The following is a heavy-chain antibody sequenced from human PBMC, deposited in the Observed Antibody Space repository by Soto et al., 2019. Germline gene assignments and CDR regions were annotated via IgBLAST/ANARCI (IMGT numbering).Heavy chain of an antibody. CDR1: VFTFSSYA. V-gene: IGHV3-30-3*01. D-gene: IGHD6-6*01. CDR3: ARDKIAARRSHYYYYYGMDV. CDR2: VSYDGGNK. Sequence: PGGSLRGSCAASVFTFSSYAMHWVPQAPGKGLEWVAVVSYDGGNKYYADSVKGRFTISRDNSKNTLYLQMNSLRAEDTAVYYCARDKIAARRSHYYYYYGMDVWGQGTTVTVSS. J-gene: IGHJ6*02.